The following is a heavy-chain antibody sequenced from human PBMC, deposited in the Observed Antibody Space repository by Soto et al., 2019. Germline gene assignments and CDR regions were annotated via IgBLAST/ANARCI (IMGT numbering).Heavy chain of an antibody. Sequence: GGCLRLSCAASGFTFDDYAMHWFRQAPGKGLECVSGISWNSGSIGYADSVKGRFTISRDNAKNSPYLQMNSLRAEDTALYYCAKDMKRRYCSSTSCYMLGDYYYYGMDVWGQGTTVTVYS. CDR1: GFTFDDYA. CDR2: ISWNSGSI. J-gene: IGHJ6*02. CDR3: AKDMKRRYCSSTSCYMLGDYYYYGMDV. V-gene: IGHV3-9*01. D-gene: IGHD2-2*02.